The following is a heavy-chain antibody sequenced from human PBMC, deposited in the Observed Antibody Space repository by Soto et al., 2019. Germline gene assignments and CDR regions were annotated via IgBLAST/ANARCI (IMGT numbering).Heavy chain of an antibody. CDR1: GDTYTSYY. J-gene: IGHJ3*02. CDR3: ERGEKIAVAGHLSVLDI. V-gene: IGHV1-46*01. D-gene: IGHD6-19*01. Sequence: ASVKVSCKASGDTYTSYYIHWVRQAPGQGLGWMGTFNPSGGGTFYAQKFQGRVTMTGDTSTGTVYMELSSLRSEDTAVYYCERGEKIAVAGHLSVLDIWG. CDR2: FNPSGGGT.